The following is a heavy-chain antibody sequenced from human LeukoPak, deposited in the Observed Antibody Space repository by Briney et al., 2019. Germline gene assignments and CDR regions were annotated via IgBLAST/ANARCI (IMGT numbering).Heavy chain of an antibody. CDR2: IRSKADNYAT. J-gene: IGHJ4*02. Sequence: GGSLILSCATSGFTFSGSPILWVRQASGKGLEWVGRIRSKADNYATAYAASVQGRCTISRDDSKSTAYLQLNSLKTEDTAVYYCTQSNYWGQGALVTVSS. CDR3: TQSNY. V-gene: IGHV3-73*01. CDR1: GFTFSGSP.